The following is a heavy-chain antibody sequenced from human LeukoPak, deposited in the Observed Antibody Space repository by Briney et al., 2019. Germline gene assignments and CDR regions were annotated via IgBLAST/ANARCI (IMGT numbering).Heavy chain of an antibody. J-gene: IGHJ4*02. CDR1: GGSISSSSYY. V-gene: IGHV4-39*01. Sequence: SETLSLTCTVSGGSISSSSYYWGWIRQPPGKGLEWIGSIYYSGSTYYNPSLKSRVTISVDTSKNQFSLKLSSVTAADTAVYYCASTAWIHPSRPLVVPAAIPGYWGQGTLVTVSS. CDR3: ASTAWIHPSRPLVVPAAIPGY. D-gene: IGHD2-2*02. CDR2: IYYSGST.